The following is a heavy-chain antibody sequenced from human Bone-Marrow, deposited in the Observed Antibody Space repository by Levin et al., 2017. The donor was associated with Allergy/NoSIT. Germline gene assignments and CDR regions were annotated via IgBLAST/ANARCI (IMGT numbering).Heavy chain of an antibody. CDR1: GFTFSSYA. CDR3: APPYSYGQPYYYYYGMDV. J-gene: IGHJ6*02. D-gene: IGHD5-18*01. Sequence: GESLKISCAASGFTFSSYAMSWVRQAPGKGLEWVSAISGSGGSTYYADSVKGRFTISRDNSKNTLYLQMNSLRAEDTAIYYCAPPYSYGQPYYYYYGMDVWGQGTTVTVSS. V-gene: IGHV3-23*01. CDR2: ISGSGGST.